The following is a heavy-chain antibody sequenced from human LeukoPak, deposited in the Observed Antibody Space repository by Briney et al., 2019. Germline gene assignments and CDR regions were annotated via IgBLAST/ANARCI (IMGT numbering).Heavy chain of an antibody. CDR1: GFSFSSYW. V-gene: IGHV3-74*01. CDR2: INSDGRMT. D-gene: IGHD1-26*01. J-gene: IGHJ4*02. Sequence: GGSLRLSCAASGFSFSSYWMDWVRQAPGKGLVWVSGINSDGRMTRYAESVKGRFTISRDNAKNILYLQMHSLRVEDTAVYYCVRDRVGPDYWGQGTLVTVSS. CDR3: VRDRVGPDY.